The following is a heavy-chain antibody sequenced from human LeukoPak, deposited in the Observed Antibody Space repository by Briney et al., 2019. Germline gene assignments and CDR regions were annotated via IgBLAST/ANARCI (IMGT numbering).Heavy chain of an antibody. D-gene: IGHD3-10*01. Sequence: PGGSLRPSCAASGFTFSSYAMSWVRQAPGKGLEWVSAISGSGGSTYYADSVKGRFTISRDNSKNTLYLQMNSLRAEDTAVYYCAKDKSPHITMVRGVISYWGQGTLVTVSS. J-gene: IGHJ4*02. CDR2: ISGSGGST. CDR3: AKDKSPHITMVRGVISY. CDR1: GFTFSSYA. V-gene: IGHV3-23*01.